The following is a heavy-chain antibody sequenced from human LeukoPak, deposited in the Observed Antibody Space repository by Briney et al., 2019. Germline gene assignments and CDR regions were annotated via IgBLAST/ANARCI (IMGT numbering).Heavy chain of an antibody. CDR1: GFTFSSYA. V-gene: IGHV3-23*01. CDR3: ATAVSGWYDY. Sequence: GWSLRLSCAASGFTFSSYAMSWVRQAPGKGLEWVSVISTSGATTYYADSVKGRFTISRDNSRNTLSLQMNSLRAEDTAAYYCATAVSGWYDYWGQGALVTVSS. J-gene: IGHJ4*02. CDR2: ISTSGATT. D-gene: IGHD6-19*01.